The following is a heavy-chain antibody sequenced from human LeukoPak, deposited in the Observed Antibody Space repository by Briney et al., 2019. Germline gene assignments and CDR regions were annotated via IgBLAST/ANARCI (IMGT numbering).Heavy chain of an antibody. CDR2: IYYSGST. D-gene: IGHD5-24*01. V-gene: IGHV4-59*01. Sequence: SETLSLTCTVSGGSSSSYYWSWIRQPPGKGLEWIGYIYYSGSTNYNPSLKSRVTISVDTSKNQFSLKLSPVTAADTAVYYCARGDGYNWGFDYGGRETLVTVSS. CDR1: GGSSSSYY. J-gene: IGHJ4*02. CDR3: ARGDGYNWGFDY.